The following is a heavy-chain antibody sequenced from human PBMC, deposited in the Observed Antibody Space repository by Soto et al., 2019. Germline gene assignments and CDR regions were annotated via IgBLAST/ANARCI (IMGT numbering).Heavy chain of an antibody. D-gene: IGHD3-10*01. CDR2: IIPLYGTV. J-gene: IGHJ4*02. Sequence: SVKVSCKASGGTFNSYGISWVRQAPGQGLDWMGVIIPLYGTVNYAQKFQGRVSITADKSTSTAYMDLNSLRSDDTAVYYCARFRLIRGVITSQFGFWGQGSLVPVSS. CDR3: ARFRLIRGVITSQFGF. CDR1: GGTFNSYG. V-gene: IGHV1-69*06.